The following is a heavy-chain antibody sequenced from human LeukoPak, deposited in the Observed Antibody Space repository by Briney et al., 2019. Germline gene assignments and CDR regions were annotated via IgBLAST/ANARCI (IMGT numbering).Heavy chain of an antibody. D-gene: IGHD1-26*01. V-gene: IGHV4-59*01. CDR3: ARDLGAIGNWFDP. J-gene: IGHJ5*02. Sequence: SETLSLTCTVSGGSISSYHWSWIRQPPGKGLEWIGYIYYSGSTNYNPSLKSRVTISVDTSKNQFSLKLSSVTAADTAVYYCARDLGAIGNWFDPWGQGTLVTVSS. CDR1: GGSISSYH. CDR2: IYYSGST.